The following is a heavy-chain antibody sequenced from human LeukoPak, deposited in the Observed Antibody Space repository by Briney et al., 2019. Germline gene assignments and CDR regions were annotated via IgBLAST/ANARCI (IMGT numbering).Heavy chain of an antibody. CDR2: ISSSGSTI. J-gene: IGHJ4*02. Sequence: GGSLRLSCAASGFTVSSYYMNWVRQAPGKGLEWVSYISSSGSTIYYADSVKGRFTISRDNAKNSLYLQMNSLRAEDTAVYYCARDGTYYYDSSGYTTFDYWGQGTLVTVSS. CDR3: ARDGTYYYDSSGYTTFDY. CDR1: GFTVSSYY. D-gene: IGHD3-22*01. V-gene: IGHV3-48*03.